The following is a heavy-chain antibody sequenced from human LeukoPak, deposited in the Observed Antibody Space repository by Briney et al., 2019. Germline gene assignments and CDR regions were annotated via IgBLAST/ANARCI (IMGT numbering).Heavy chain of an antibody. V-gene: IGHV1-18*01. CDR3: ATDLGQQLVSVGWFDP. D-gene: IGHD6-13*01. J-gene: IGHJ5*02. CDR2: ISAYNGNT. Sequence: ASVKVSCKASGYTLTSYGISWVRQAPGQGREWMGWISAYNGNTNYAQKLQGRVTMTTDTSTSTAYMELRSLRSDDTAVYYCATDLGQQLVSVGWFDPWGQGTLVTVSS. CDR1: GYTLTSYG.